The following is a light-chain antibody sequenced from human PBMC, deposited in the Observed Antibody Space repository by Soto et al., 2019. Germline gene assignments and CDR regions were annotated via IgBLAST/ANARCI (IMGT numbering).Light chain of an antibody. CDR3: QHSTTWT. Sequence: DIQMTQSPSSLSASVGDRVTITCRASQGISTYLKWYQQKPGKAPKLLIYAASSLQSGVPSRFSGSGSETDFTLTISSLQPEDFATYSCQHSTTWTFGQGTKVEIK. CDR1: QGISTY. J-gene: IGKJ1*01. CDR2: AAS. V-gene: IGKV1-39*01.